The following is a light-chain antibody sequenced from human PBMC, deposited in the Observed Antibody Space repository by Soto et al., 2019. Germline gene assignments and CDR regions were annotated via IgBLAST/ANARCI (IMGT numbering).Light chain of an antibody. CDR1: NSDVGGYNY. Sequence: QSVLNQPASVSGAPGQASTISCTGTNSDVGGYNYVSWYQQHPGKAPKLMIYDVTNRPSGVSIRFSGSKSGNTATLTISGLQAEDEADYHCSSYTIRSTYVFGTGTKVTVL. CDR2: DVT. CDR3: SSYTIRSTYV. J-gene: IGLJ1*01. V-gene: IGLV2-14*01.